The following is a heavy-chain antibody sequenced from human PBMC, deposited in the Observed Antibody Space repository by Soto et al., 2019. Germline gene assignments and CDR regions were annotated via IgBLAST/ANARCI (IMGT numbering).Heavy chain of an antibody. Sequence: LRLSCAASGFTFSSYWMSWVRQAPGKGLEWVANIKQDGSEKYYVDSVKGRFTISRDNAKNSLYLQMNSLRAEDTAVYYCARDRAQWLVRWSFDYWGQGTLVTVSS. J-gene: IGHJ4*02. V-gene: IGHV3-7*03. CDR3: ARDRAQWLVRWSFDY. CDR2: IKQDGSEK. CDR1: GFTFSSYW. D-gene: IGHD6-19*01.